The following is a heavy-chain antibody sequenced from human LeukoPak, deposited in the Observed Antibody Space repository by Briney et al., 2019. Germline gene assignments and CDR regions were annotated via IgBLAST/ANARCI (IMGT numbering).Heavy chain of an antibody. CDR3: ASSLYSRGWSLNSGAFDI. V-gene: IGHV3-23*01. D-gene: IGHD6-19*01. J-gene: IGHJ3*02. CDR2: ISGSGGST. Sequence: GGSLRLSCAASGFTFSSYAMSWVRQAPGKGLEWVSAISGSGGSTYYADSVKGRFTISRDNSKNTLYLQMNSLRAEDTAVYYCASSLYSRGWSLNSGAFDIWGQGTMVTVSS. CDR1: GFTFSSYA.